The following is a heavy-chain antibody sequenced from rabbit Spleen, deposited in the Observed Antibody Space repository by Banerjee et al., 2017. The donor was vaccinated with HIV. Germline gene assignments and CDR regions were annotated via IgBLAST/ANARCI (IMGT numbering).Heavy chain of an antibody. CDR1: GFSFTDKDV. V-gene: IGHV1S45*01. CDR3: ARGPGIARLDL. CDR2: INAVTGKA. Sequence: QEQLEESGGGLVVPGGTLTLTCKASGFSFTDKDVMCWVRQAPGKGLEWIACINAVTGKAVYASWAKGRITFSKTSSTTVTLQMSSLTAADTATYFCARGPGIARLDLWGPGTLVTIS. J-gene: IGHJ3*01.